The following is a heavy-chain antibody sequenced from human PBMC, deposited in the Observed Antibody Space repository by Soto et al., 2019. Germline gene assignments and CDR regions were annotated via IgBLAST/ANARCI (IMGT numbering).Heavy chain of an antibody. J-gene: IGHJ6*02. CDR2: IWYDGSNK. CDR3: ARTEGGSLGMDV. V-gene: IGHV3-33*01. Sequence: AGGSLRLSCAASGFTFSSYGMHWVRQAPGKGLEWVAVIWYDGSNKYYADSVKGRFTISRDNSKNTLYLQMNSLRAEDTAVYYCARTEGGSLGMDVWGQGTTVTVSS. D-gene: IGHD2-15*01. CDR1: GFTFSSYG.